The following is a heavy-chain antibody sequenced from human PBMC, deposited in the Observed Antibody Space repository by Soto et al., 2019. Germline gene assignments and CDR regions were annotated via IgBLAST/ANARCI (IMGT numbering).Heavy chain of an antibody. Sequence: SLRLSCAASGFTFSSYAMHWVRQAPGKGLEWVAVISYDGSNKYYADSVKGRFTISRDNSKNTLYLQMNSLRAEDTAVYYCARDPKYGLLDYWGQGTLVTVSS. D-gene: IGHD4-17*01. V-gene: IGHV3-30-3*01. CDR3: ARDPKYGLLDY. CDR2: ISYDGSNK. J-gene: IGHJ4*02. CDR1: GFTFSSYA.